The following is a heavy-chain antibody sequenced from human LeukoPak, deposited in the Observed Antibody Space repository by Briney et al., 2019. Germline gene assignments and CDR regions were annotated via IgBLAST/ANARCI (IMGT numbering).Heavy chain of an antibody. CDR3: ARDPAPATGAFDI. CDR2: ILNSGDT. J-gene: IGHJ3*02. V-gene: IGHV3-53*01. D-gene: IGHD1-1*01. Sequence: GGSLRLSCAASGFTISSNYMNWVRQAPGKGLEGVSVILNSGDTYYADSVKGRFTISRDTSKNTLYLQMNSLRVDDTAVYYCARDPAPATGAFDIWGQGTMVTVSS. CDR1: GFTISSNY.